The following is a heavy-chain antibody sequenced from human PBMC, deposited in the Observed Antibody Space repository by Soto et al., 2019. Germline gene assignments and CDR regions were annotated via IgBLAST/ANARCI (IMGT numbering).Heavy chain of an antibody. CDR1: GFNFIRKY. V-gene: IGHV3-53*01. Sequence: EVQLVESGGGLIQPGGSLRLSCAASGFNFIRKYMIWVRQAPGKGLEWVSILYSGGTTYYADSVKGRLTISRDTPENTLYLQMNSLRAEDTAVYYCARGLYDSGSFYFDFWGQGTLVTVSS. CDR2: LYSGGTT. D-gene: IGHD3-10*01. J-gene: IGHJ4*02. CDR3: ARGLYDSGSFYFDF.